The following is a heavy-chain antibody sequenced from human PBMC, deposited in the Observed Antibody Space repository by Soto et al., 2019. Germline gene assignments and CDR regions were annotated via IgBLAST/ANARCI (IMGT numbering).Heavy chain of an antibody. CDR2: ISYDGSKE. V-gene: IGHV3-30*18. CDR3: AKDLRLWSKDYYYYGMDV. Sequence: QVQLVESGGGVVQPGRSLRLSCAASGFTFSSYGMHWVRQAPGKGLEWVAVISYDGSKEFYADSVKGRFTISRDNSKNTLYLQMSSLSAEDTAVYYCAKDLRLWSKDYYYYGMDVWGQGPAVTVSS. J-gene: IGHJ6*02. D-gene: IGHD5-18*01. CDR1: GFTFSSYG.